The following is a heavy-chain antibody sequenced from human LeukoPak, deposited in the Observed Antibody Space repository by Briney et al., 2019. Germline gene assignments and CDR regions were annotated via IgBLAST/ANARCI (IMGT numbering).Heavy chain of an antibody. J-gene: IGHJ3*02. V-gene: IGHV3-53*01. CDR3: ARTGVSGAFDI. CDR2: IYGGGST. Sequence: GGSLRLSCAASGFTVSSNYMSWVRQAPGKGLEWVSVIYGGGSTYYADSVKGRFTISRDNSKNTLYLQMNSLRAEDTAVYYCARTGVSGAFDIWGQGTMVTVSS. CDR1: GFTVSSNY. D-gene: IGHD1-26*01.